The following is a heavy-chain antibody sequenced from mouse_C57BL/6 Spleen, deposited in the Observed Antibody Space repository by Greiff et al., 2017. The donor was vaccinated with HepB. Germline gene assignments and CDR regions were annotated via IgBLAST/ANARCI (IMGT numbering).Heavy chain of an antibody. V-gene: IGHV1-80*01. J-gene: IGHJ4*01. D-gene: IGHD2-5*01. CDR3: ARDSNYDAMDY. CDR1: GYAFSSYW. CDR2: IYPGDGDT. Sequence: VQLQESGAELVKPGASVKISCKASGYAFSSYWMNWVKQRPGKGLEWIGQIYPGDGDTNYNGKFKGKATLTADKSSSTAYMQLSSLTSEDSAVYFCARDSNYDAMDYWGQGTSVTVSS.